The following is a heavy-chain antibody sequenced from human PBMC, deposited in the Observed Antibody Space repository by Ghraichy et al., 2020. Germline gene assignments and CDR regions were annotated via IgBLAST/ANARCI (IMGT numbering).Heavy chain of an antibody. CDR2: ISANGGNT. Sequence: GGSLRLSCAASGLTFSGYVMNWVRQAPGKGLEWVSSISANGGNTYYADSVKGRITVSRDNSKNTLYLQMNSVRAEDTAVYYCAKAWGNCSGGTCPSYNWFDPWGQGTLVTVSS. J-gene: IGHJ5*02. CDR3: AKAWGNCSGGTCPSYNWFDP. D-gene: IGHD2-15*01. CDR1: GLTFSGYV. V-gene: IGHV3-23*01.